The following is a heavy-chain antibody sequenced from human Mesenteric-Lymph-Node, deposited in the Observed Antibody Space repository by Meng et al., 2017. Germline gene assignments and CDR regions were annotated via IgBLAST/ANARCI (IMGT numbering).Heavy chain of an antibody. Sequence: GGSLRLSCAASGFTFNSYFMNWVRQAPGRGLERVANIKQDGSDKYYVDSVKGRFTISRDNAKNSLYLQMNSLSAEDTAVYYCARSGPYSSGSNILFDFWGQGSLVTVSS. V-gene: IGHV3-7*01. CDR2: IKQDGSDK. J-gene: IGHJ4*02. CDR3: ARSGPYSSGSNILFDF. CDR1: GFTFNSYF. D-gene: IGHD3-10*01.